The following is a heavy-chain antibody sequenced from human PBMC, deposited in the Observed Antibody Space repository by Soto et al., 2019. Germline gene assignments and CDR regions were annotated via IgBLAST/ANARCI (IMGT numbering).Heavy chain of an antibody. CDR3: ARASGSSYWFDP. Sequence: QVQLVQSGAEVKKPGASVKVSCKASGYTFTSYGISWVRQAPGQGLEWMGWISAYNGNTNYAQKLQGRVTMTTDTPTSTAYMERRSLRSDDTAVYDCARASGSSYWFDPWGQGTLVTVSS. J-gene: IGHJ5*02. D-gene: IGHD1-26*01. V-gene: IGHV1-18*01. CDR1: GYTFTSYG. CDR2: ISAYNGNT.